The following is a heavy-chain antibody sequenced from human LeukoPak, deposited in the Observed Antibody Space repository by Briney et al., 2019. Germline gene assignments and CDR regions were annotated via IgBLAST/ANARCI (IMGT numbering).Heavy chain of an antibody. Sequence: PSETLSLTCTVCGGSISTYYWSWLRQRPGKGLEWIGYISYTVTTNYNPSLKSRVTISFDTSKKQFSLKLSSVTAADTAVYYCARWEYASSWFDPWGQGTLVSVSS. CDR2: ISYTVTT. CDR3: ARWEYASSWFDP. J-gene: IGHJ5*02. CDR1: GGSISTYY. V-gene: IGHV4-59*08. D-gene: IGHD6-6*01.